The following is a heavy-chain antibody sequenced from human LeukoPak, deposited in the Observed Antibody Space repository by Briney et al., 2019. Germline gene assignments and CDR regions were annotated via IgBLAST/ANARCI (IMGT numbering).Heavy chain of an antibody. Sequence: PSETLSLTCTVSGGSISSYYWGWIRQPPGKGLEWIGSIYYSGSTYYNPSLKSRVTISVDTSKNQFSLKLSSVTAADTAVYYCARERSSVAANDGDYWGQGTLVTVSS. CDR1: GGSISSYY. CDR2: IYYSGST. CDR3: ARERSSVAANDGDY. V-gene: IGHV4-39*07. J-gene: IGHJ4*02. D-gene: IGHD6-19*01.